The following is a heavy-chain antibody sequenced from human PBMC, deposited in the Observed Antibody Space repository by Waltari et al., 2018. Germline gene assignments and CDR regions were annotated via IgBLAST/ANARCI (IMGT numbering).Heavy chain of an antibody. CDR2: ISNSGSTM. J-gene: IGHJ6*03. Sequence: EVQVVESGGDLVQPGGSLRLSCAASGFTFTNYEMTWVRQAPGKVLEWVSSISNSGSTMYYADSVKGRFTISRDNAKNSLYLQMDSLRAEDTAVYYCARPSTEHYFYYYYMDVWGIGTTVTVS. CDR3: ARPSTEHYFYYYYMDV. V-gene: IGHV3-48*03. CDR1: GFTFTNYE.